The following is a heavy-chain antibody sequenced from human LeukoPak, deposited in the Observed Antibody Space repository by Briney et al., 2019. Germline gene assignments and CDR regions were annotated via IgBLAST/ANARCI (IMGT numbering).Heavy chain of an antibody. Sequence: GGSLRLSCAASRFTFSSYSMNWVRQAPGKGLEWVSSISSSSYIYYSDSVKGRFNISRDNAKNSLYLQMNSLRAEDTAVYYCARGSRGNIAAAGHFDYLGQGTLVTVSS. CDR1: RFTFSSYS. CDR3: ARGSRGNIAAAGHFDY. CDR2: ISSSSYI. D-gene: IGHD6-13*01. V-gene: IGHV3-21*01. J-gene: IGHJ4*02.